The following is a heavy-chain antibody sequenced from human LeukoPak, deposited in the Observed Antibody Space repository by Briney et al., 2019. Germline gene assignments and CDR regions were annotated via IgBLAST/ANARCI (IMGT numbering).Heavy chain of an antibody. V-gene: IGHV3-21*01. Sequence: GGSLRLSCAASGFTFSNYAMIWVRQAPGKGLEWVSSISSSSSYIYYADSVKGRFTISRDNAKNSLYLQMNSLRAEDTAVYYCARDFSPTYYDFWSGYSWFDPWGQGTLVTVSS. D-gene: IGHD3-3*01. CDR2: ISSSSSYI. CDR1: GFTFSNYA. CDR3: ARDFSPTYYDFWSGYSWFDP. J-gene: IGHJ5*02.